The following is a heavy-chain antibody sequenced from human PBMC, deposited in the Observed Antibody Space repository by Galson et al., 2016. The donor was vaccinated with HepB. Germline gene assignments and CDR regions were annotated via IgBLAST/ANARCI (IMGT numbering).Heavy chain of an antibody. CDR2: IYSRGGT. V-gene: IGHV3-53*01. Sequence: SLRLSCAASGFTVGDNYMSWFRQAPGKGLEWVSLIYSRGGTGYADSVKGRFTISRDSAKNTVYLQMNSLRVEDTAIYYCAKRPYSYGWHYGMDVWGQGTKVAVSS. CDR1: GFTVGDNY. J-gene: IGHJ6*02. D-gene: IGHD5-18*01. CDR3: AKRPYSYGWHYGMDV.